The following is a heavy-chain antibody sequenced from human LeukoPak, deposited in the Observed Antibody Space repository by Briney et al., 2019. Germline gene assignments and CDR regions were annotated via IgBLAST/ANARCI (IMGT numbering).Heavy chain of an antibody. CDR2: ISGSSNTI. J-gene: IGHJ4*02. V-gene: IGHV3-48*02. Sequence: PGGSLRLSCAASGFTFSGCSMNWVRQAPGKGLEWVSYISGSSNTIYYADSVKGRFTISRDNAENSLYLQMNSLRDEDTAVYYCARTDIVAGRGELYWGQGTLVTVSS. D-gene: IGHD5-12*01. CDR3: ARTDIVAGRGELY. CDR1: GFTFSGCS.